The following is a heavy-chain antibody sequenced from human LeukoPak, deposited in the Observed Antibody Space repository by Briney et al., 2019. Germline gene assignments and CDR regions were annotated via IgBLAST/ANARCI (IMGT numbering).Heavy chain of an antibody. V-gene: IGHV3-23*01. CDR1: GFTFSSYA. Sequence: GGSLRLSCAASGFTFSSYAMSWVRQAPGKGLEWVSAISGSGGSTYYADSVKGRFTISRDNSKNTLYLQMNSLRAEDTAVNYCAKPNLEPYYMDVWGKGTTVTVSS. CDR2: ISGSGGST. J-gene: IGHJ6*03. CDR3: AKPNLEPYYMDV. D-gene: IGHD1-14*01.